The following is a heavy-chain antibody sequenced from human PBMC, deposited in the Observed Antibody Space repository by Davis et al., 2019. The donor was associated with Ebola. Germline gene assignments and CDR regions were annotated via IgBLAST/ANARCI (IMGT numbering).Heavy chain of an antibody. CDR3: AKDPVMRNPEMFDNSACPDY. D-gene: IGHD3-22*01. Sequence: PGGSLRLSCSVSGFTFSNYGMHWVRQAPGKGLEWVSFISYDGSNERYADSVKGRFIISRDNSRNTLYLQMNSLRPDDTALYYCAKDPVMRNPEMFDNSACPDYWGQGTLVTVSS. CDR1: GFTFSNYG. V-gene: IGHV3-30*18. J-gene: IGHJ4*02. CDR2: ISYDGSNE.